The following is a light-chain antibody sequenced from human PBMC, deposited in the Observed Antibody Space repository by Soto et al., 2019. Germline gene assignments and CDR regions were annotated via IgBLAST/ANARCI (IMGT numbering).Light chain of an antibody. CDR3: SPYTSSSTPWV. Sequence: QSALTQPASVSGSPGQSITISCTGTSSDVGGYNYVSWYQQHPGKAPKLMIYDVSNRPSGVSNRFSGSKSGNTASLTISGLQAEDEAEYYCSPYTSSSTPWVFGGGTKLTVL. J-gene: IGLJ3*02. V-gene: IGLV2-14*01. CDR2: DVS. CDR1: SSDVGGYNY.